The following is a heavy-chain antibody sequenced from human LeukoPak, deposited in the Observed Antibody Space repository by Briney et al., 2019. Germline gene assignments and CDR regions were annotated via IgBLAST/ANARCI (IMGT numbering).Heavy chain of an antibody. V-gene: IGHV1-8*01. CDR3: ARAVTLRGIDY. CDR1: GYTFTSYD. CDR2: MNSNSGNT. J-gene: IGHJ4*02. D-gene: IGHD1-26*01. Sequence: GASVKVSCKASGYTFTSYDINWVRQATGQGLEWTGWMNSNSGNTGYAQKFQGRVTMTRNTSISTAYMELSSLRSEDTAVYYCARAVTLRGIDYWGQGTLVTVSS.